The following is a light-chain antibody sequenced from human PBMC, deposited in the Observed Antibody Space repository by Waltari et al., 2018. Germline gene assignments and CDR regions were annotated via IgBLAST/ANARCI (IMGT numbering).Light chain of an antibody. CDR3: QQYNSPWT. Sequence: DIQMTQSPSTLSASVGDSVTITCRDSQSISSWLAWYQQKPGKAPKLLIYKASSLESGVPSRFSVSGSGTEFTLTISSLQPDDFATYYCQQYNSPWTFGQGTKVEIK. J-gene: IGKJ1*01. V-gene: IGKV1-5*03. CDR2: KAS. CDR1: QSISSW.